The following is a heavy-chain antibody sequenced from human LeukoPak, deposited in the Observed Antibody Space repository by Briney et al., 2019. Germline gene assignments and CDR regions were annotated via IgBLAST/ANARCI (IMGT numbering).Heavy chain of an antibody. D-gene: IGHD6-19*01. Sequence: GGSLRLSCAASGFTFDDYTMHWVRQAPGKGLEWVSLISWDGGSTYYADSVKGRFTISRDNSKNTLYLQMNSLRAEDTAVYYCAKDPKSTGYSSGWYGYWGQGTLVTVSS. CDR1: GFTFDDYT. V-gene: IGHV3-43*01. J-gene: IGHJ4*02. CDR3: AKDPKSTGYSSGWYGY. CDR2: ISWDGGST.